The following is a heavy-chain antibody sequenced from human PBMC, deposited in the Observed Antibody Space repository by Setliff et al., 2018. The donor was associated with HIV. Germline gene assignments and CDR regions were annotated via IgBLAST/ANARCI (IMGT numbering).Heavy chain of an antibody. CDR1: GYSISSGYY. V-gene: IGHV4-38-2*01. CDR3: ARRWGDILTGPDAFDI. Sequence: SLTCAVSGYSISSGYYWGWIRQPPGKGLEWIGNIYHSGSSYSNPSLRSRITLSIDTSKNHFSLKLRSLTAADTAVYYCARRWGDILTGPDAFDIWGQGTMVTVSS. D-gene: IGHD3-9*01. CDR2: IYHSGSS. J-gene: IGHJ3*02.